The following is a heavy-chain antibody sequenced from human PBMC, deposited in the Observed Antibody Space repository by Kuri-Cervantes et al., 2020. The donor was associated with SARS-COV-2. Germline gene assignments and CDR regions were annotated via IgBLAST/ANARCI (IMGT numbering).Heavy chain of an antibody. CDR1: GFTFSSYG. Sequence: GSLRLSCAASGFTFSSYGMHWVRQAPGKGLEWVAFIRYDGSNKYYADSVKGRFTISRDDSKNTLYLQMNSLRAEDTAVYYCAKVWEDIVVVPAFDIWGQGTMVTVSS. CDR2: IRYDGSNK. D-gene: IGHD2-2*01. CDR3: AKVWEDIVVVPAFDI. J-gene: IGHJ3*02. V-gene: IGHV3-30*02.